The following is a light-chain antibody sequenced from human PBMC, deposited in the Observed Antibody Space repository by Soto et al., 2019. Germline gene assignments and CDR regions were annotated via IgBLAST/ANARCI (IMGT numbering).Light chain of an antibody. CDR1: QGISSY. Sequence: DLQLTQSPFFLSAAVGDRGTITCPASQGISSYLAWYQQKPGKAPKLLIYAASTLQSGVPLRFSGSGSGTSFTLTISSLQPEDFATYYCQQLLSYPITFGQGTRLEI. V-gene: IGKV1-9*01. CDR2: AAS. CDR3: QQLLSYPIT. J-gene: IGKJ5*01.